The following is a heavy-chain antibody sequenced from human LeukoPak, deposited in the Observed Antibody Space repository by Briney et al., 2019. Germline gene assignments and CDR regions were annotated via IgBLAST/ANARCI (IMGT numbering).Heavy chain of an antibody. J-gene: IGHJ4*02. CDR2: IYTSGNT. V-gene: IGHV4-4*07. CDR1: GGSISSYY. CDR3: ARESTVAGTARYLDY. Sequence: SETLSLTCTVSGGSISSYYWSWIRQPAGKGLEWIGRIYTSGNTNYSPSLKSRVTLSVDPSKNEFSLKLNSVTAADTAVYYCARESTVAGTARYLDYWGQGTLVTVSS. D-gene: IGHD6-13*01.